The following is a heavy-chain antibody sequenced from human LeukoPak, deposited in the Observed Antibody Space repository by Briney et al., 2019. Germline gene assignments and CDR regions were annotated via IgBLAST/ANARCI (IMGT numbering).Heavy chain of an antibody. Sequence: GGSLRLSCAASGFTVSSNYMSWVRQAPGKGLEWVSVTYSGGSTYYADSVKGRFTISRDNSKNTLYLQMNSLRAEDTAVYYCARDLGYGDYEDYWGQGTLVTVSS. CDR3: ARDLGYGDYEDY. CDR1: GFTVSSNY. V-gene: IGHV3-66*01. CDR2: TYSGGST. D-gene: IGHD4-17*01. J-gene: IGHJ4*02.